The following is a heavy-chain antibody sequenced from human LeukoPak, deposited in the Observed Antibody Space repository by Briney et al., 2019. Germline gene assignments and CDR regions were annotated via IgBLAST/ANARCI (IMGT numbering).Heavy chain of an antibody. D-gene: IGHD1-26*01. CDR1: GGSISSGGYY. CDR3: AREVIPEGPLVGARRFDY. Sequence: SETLSLTCTVSGGSISSGGYYWSWIRQHPGKGLEWIGYIYYSGSTYYNPSLKSRVTISVDTSKNQFSLKLSSVTAADTAVYYCAREVIPEGPLVGARRFDYWGQGTLVTVSS. V-gene: IGHV4-31*03. CDR2: IYYSGST. J-gene: IGHJ4*02.